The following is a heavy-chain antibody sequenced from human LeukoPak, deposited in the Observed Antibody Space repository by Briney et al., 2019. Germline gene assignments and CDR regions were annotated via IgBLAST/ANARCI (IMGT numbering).Heavy chain of an antibody. CDR2: IIPIFGTA. Sequence: ASVKVSCKASGGTFSSYAISWVRQAPGQGLEWMGGIIPIFGTANYAQKFQGRVTITADESTSTAYMELSSLRSEDTAVHYCARGPRAEYFQHWGQGTLVTVSS. J-gene: IGHJ1*01. CDR1: GGTFSSYA. CDR3: ARGPRAEYFQH. V-gene: IGHV1-69*13.